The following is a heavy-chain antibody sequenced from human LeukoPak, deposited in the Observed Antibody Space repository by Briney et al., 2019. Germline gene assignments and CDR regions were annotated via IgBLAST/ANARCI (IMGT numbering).Heavy chain of an antibody. CDR1: GFTFSNYW. CDR3: ARAPRDGYNFFDY. Sequence: GGSLRLSCAASGFTFSNYWMHWVRQAPGKGLLWASRIKSDGSSTVYADSVKGRFTITRDNADNTLYLQMNSLRADDTAVYYCARAPRDGYNFFDYWGQGALVAVSS. J-gene: IGHJ4*02. D-gene: IGHD5-24*01. CDR2: IKSDGSST. V-gene: IGHV3-74*01.